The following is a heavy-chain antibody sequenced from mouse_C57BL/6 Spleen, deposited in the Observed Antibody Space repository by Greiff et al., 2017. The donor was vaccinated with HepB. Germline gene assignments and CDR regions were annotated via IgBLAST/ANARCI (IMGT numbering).Heavy chain of an antibody. CDR3: ARSIYYGKGMDY. CDR1: GYAFSSSW. J-gene: IGHJ4*01. V-gene: IGHV1-82*01. D-gene: IGHD2-1*01. CDR2: IYPGDGDT. Sequence: QVQLQQSGPELVKPGASVKISCKASGYAFSSSWMNWVKQRPGKGLEWIGRIYPGDGDTNYNGKFKGKATLTADKSSSTAYMQLSSLTSEDSAVFFCARSIYYGKGMDYWGQGTSVTVSS.